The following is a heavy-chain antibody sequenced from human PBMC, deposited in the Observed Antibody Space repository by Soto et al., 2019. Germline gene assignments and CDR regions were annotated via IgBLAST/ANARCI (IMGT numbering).Heavy chain of an antibody. J-gene: IGHJ5*01. CDR3: AREPWGLSGNWYDS. Sequence: SLRLSCEGSGFSFRSYWLHWVRQVPGKGLVWVSRINHDGNVTNYADSVKGRFTISRDNSKNTLFLRMNGLRAEDTAVYYCAREPWGLSGNWYDSWGQGTVVTVSS. V-gene: IGHV3-74*01. CDR2: INHDGNVT. CDR1: GFSFRSYW. D-gene: IGHD3-10*01.